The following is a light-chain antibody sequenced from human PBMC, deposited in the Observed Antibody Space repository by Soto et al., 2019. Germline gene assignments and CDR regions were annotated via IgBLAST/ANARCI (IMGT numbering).Light chain of an antibody. Sequence: EIVMTQSPATLSVPVGERATLSCTASQSVSTNLAWYQQKPGQAPRLLIYGASTRATGIPARFSGSGSGTEFTLTISSLQSEDFVVYYCQQYNYWPTFGQGTKVEIK. CDR2: GAS. V-gene: IGKV3-15*01. J-gene: IGKJ1*01. CDR3: QQYNYWPT. CDR1: QSVSTN.